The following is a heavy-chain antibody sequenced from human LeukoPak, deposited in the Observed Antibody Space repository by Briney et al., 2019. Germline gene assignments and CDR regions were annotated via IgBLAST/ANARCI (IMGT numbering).Heavy chain of an antibody. V-gene: IGHV4-59*01. CDR2: FYHSGST. Sequence: SETLSLTCTVSGGSISSYYWSWIRQPPGKGLEWIGYFYHSGSTNYNPSLKSRVTISVDTTKNHFSLKLSSVTAADTAVYYCARGQWLPVFDFWGQGTLVTVSS. CDR3: ARGQWLPVFDF. J-gene: IGHJ4*02. D-gene: IGHD3-22*01. CDR1: GGSISSYY.